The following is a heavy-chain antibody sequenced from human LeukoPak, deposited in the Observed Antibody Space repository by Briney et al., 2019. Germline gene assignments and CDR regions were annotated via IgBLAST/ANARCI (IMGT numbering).Heavy chain of an antibody. D-gene: IGHD6-19*01. CDR3: ARSSGWWSLDY. CDR1: GFTFSTAS. Sequence: GGSLRLSCAASGFTFSTASLHWVRQAPGRGLEWVSAFDTGFGTYYPDSLKGRFTISRDSSKNTLFLQRNSLRAEDTAVYYCARSSGWWSLDYWGQGTLVTVSS. CDR2: FDTGFGT. V-gene: IGHV3-23*01. J-gene: IGHJ4*02.